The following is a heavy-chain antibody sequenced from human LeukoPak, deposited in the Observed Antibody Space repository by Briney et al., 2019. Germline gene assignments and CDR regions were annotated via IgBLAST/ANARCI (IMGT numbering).Heavy chain of an antibody. CDR2: FFYSGST. J-gene: IGHJ6*02. D-gene: IGHD2-2*01. V-gene: IGHV4-59*08. Sequence: SETLSLTCTVSGASINRYYWNWVRQPPGKGLEWIGYFFYSGSTRYNPSLKSRVTISGDMSNNQFSLRLTSLTAADTAVYYCARNAGTKDYYYGMDVWGQGTTVIVSS. CDR3: ARNAGTKDYYYGMDV. CDR1: GASINRYY.